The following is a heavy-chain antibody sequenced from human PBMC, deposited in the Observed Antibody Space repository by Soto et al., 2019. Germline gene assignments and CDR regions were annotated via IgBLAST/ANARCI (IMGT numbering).Heavy chain of an antibody. Sequence: SVKVSCKASGGTFSSYAISWVRQAPGQGLEWMGGIIPIFGTANYAQKFQGRVTITADESTSTAYMELSSLRSEDTAVYYCAREYYYEISGYYSLDYWGQGTLVTVSS. CDR3: AREYYYEISGYYSLDY. CDR2: IIPIFGTA. D-gene: IGHD3-22*01. V-gene: IGHV1-69*13. CDR1: GGTFSSYA. J-gene: IGHJ4*02.